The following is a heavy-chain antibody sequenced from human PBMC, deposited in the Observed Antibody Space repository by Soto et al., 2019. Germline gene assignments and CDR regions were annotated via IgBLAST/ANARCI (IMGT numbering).Heavy chain of an antibody. D-gene: IGHD2-2*02. Sequence: GGSRRLSCAASGFTFSSYAMTWVRQAPGKGLEWVSGISGSGVSTYSADSVKGRFTISRDNSKNTLYLQMNSLRAEDTAVYYCAKDRGSGSTSWYNGWFDPWGQGT. CDR3: AKDRGSGSTSWYNGWFDP. CDR1: GFTFSSYA. V-gene: IGHV3-23*01. CDR2: ISGSGVST. J-gene: IGHJ5*02.